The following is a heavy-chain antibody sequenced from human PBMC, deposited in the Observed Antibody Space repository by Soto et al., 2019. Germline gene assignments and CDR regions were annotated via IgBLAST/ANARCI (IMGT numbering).Heavy chain of an antibody. CDR1: GGSISSYY. Sequence: QVQLQESGPGLVKPSETLSLTCTVSGGSISSYYWSWIRQPPGKGLEWIGYIYYSGSTNYNPPLTSRVTISVDTSKNQFCLKMCSVTAADTAVYYCERYGAGPDNGFDPWGQGTLVTVSS. J-gene: IGHJ5*02. V-gene: IGHV4-59*01. CDR2: IYYSGST. CDR3: ERYGAGPDNGFDP. D-gene: IGHD3-10*01.